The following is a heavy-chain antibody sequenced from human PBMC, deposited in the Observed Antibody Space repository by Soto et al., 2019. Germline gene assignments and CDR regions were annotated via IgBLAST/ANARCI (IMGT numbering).Heavy chain of an antibody. CDR2: MYYSGTT. Sequence: KPSETLSLTCTVSGGSVSRDDYYWTWIRQPPGKGLEWTGYMYYSGTTNYSPSLKSRVTMSVDTSRNQFSLKLNSVTAADTAVYYCARGVDCSSSSCYRYYGMDVWGQGTTVTVSS. J-gene: IGHJ6*02. CDR3: ARGVDCSSSSCYRYYGMDV. V-gene: IGHV4-61*08. D-gene: IGHD2-2*01. CDR1: GGSVSRDDYY.